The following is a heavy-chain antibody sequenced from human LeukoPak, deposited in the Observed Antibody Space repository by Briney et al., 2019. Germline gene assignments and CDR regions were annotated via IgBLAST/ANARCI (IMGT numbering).Heavy chain of an antibody. J-gene: IGHJ6*02. D-gene: IGHD2-2*01. Sequence: HPGGSLRLSCAVSGFTVSAHYMSWVRQAPGKGLECVSFLYTGGDTYYADSVKGRFTISRDNSKNTLYLQMNSLRAEDTAVYYCAREDQLLFYYGMDVWGQGTTVTVSS. CDR1: GFTVSAHY. V-gene: IGHV3-53*01. CDR2: LYTGGDT. CDR3: AREDQLLFYYGMDV.